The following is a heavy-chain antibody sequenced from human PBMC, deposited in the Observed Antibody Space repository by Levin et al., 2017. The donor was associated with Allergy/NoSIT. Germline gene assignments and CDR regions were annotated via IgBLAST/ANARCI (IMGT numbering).Heavy chain of an antibody. CDR2: ISFSGST. V-gene: IGHV4-39*07. D-gene: IGHD3-16*02. J-gene: IGHJ3*02. CDR3: ARTYYDFVRGTYRSDAFDI. CDR1: GGSISTKTYY. Sequence: PSETLSLTCTVSGGSISTKTYYWGWIRQPPGTGLEWIVSISFSGSTYYNPSLESRVTISADTSNNRFSLKLTSMTAADTAVYYCARTYYDFVRGTYRSDAFDIWGQGTMVTVSS.